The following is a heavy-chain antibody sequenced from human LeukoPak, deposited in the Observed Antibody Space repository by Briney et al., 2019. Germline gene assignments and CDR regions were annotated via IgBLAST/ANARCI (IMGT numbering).Heavy chain of an antibody. D-gene: IGHD4-11*01. J-gene: IGHJ6*03. CDR1: GGSISSGSYY. V-gene: IGHV4-61*02. Sequence: SQTLSLNCTVSGGSISSGSYYWSWIRQPAGKGLEWIGRIYTSGSTNYNPSLKSRVTISVDTSKNQFSLKLSSVTAADTAVYYCARTTVTTFLKIYYYYYMDVWGKGTTVTVSS. CDR3: ARTTVTTFLKIYYYYYMDV. CDR2: IYTSGST.